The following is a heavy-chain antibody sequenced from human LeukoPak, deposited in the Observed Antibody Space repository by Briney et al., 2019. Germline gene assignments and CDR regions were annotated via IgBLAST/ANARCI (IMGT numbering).Heavy chain of an antibody. CDR1: GFTFSSYA. CDR2: ISSNGGST. Sequence: QSGGSLRLSCAASGFTFSSYAMHWVRQAPGKGLEYVSAISSNGGSTYYANSVKGRFTISRDNSKNTLYLQMGSLRAEDMAVYYCARTMGYYYYYYMDVWGKGTTVTVSS. J-gene: IGHJ6*03. D-gene: IGHD3-10*01. V-gene: IGHV3-64*01. CDR3: ARTMGYYYYYYMDV.